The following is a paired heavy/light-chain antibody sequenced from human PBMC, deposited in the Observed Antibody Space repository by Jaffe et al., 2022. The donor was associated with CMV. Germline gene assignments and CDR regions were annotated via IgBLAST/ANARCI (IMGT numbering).Heavy chain of an antibody. J-gene: IGHJ3*02. V-gene: IGHV3-23*01. CDR2: ISGSGGST. CDR3: AKDRDYSGYYSGGDRAFDI. CDR1: GFTISTYA. D-gene: IGHD3-22*01. Sequence: EVQLLESGGGLVQPGGSLRLSCVASGFTISTYAMSWVRQAPGKGLEWVSTISGSGGSTYYADSVKGRFTVSRDNSKNTLYLQMYSLRVEDTAVYYCAKDRDYSGYYSGGDRAFDIWGQGTMVTVSS.
Light chain of an antibody. V-gene: IGKV3-20*01. CDR1: QSVSSSY. CDR3: QQYGSSTRT. J-gene: IGKJ2*01. CDR2: GAS. Sequence: EIVLTQSPGTLSLSPGERATLSCRASQSVSSSYLAWYQQKPSQAPRLLIYGASSRATGIPDRFSGSGSGTDFTLTISRLEPEDFAVYYCQQYGSSTRTFGQGTKLEIK.